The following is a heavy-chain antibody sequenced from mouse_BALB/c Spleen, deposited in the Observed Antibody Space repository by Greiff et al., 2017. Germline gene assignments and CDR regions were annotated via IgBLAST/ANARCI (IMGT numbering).Heavy chain of an antibody. Sequence: QVQLKESGAELAKPGASVTMSCKASGYTFTSYWMHWVKQRPGQGLEWIGYINPSTGYTEYNQKFKDKATLTADKSSSTAYMQLSSLTSEDSAVYYSAERKRRYDGGYAMDYWGQGTSVTVSS. D-gene: IGHD2-14*01. J-gene: IGHJ4*01. CDR3: AERKRRYDGGYAMDY. CDR1: GYTFTSYW. CDR2: INPSTGYT. V-gene: IGHV1-7*01.